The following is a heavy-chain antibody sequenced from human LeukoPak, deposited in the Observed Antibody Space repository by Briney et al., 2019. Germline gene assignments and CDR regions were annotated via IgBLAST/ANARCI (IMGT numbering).Heavy chain of an antibody. CDR1: GGSISSYY. CDR2: IYYSGST. D-gene: IGHD3-9*01. V-gene: IGHV4-59*01. J-gene: IGHJ4*02. Sequence: SETLSLTCTVSGGSISSYYWSWIRQPPGRGLEWIGYIYYSGSTNYNPSLKSRVTISVDTSKNQFSLKLRSVTAADTAVYYCARVTGYMIEDYFDYWGQGILVTVSS. CDR3: ARVTGYMIEDYFDY.